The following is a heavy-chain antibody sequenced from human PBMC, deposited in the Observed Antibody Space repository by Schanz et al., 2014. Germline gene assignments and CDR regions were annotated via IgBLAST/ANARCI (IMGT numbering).Heavy chain of an antibody. Sequence: EVQLVESGGGLVQPGGSLRLSCAASGFTFSDSWMHWVRQAPGKGLEWVSYISATSAKIDYADSVQGRFTISRDNSRNTVYLQMNNVGVDDTATYYCVKTDAGWRFDYWGQGTLVIVSS. CDR2: ISATSAKI. V-gene: IGHV3-48*04. CDR1: GFTFSDSW. CDR3: VKTDAGWRFDY. D-gene: IGHD6-19*01. J-gene: IGHJ4*02.